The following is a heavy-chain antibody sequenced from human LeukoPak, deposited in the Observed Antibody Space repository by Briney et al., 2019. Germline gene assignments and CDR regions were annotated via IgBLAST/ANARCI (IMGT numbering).Heavy chain of an antibody. Sequence: GGSLRLSCAASGFIFSNYVMSWVRQAPGKGLEWVSAISGSGGSTYYADSVKGRFTISRDNSKNTLYLQMNSLRAEDTAVYYCAKSKRITMVRGNLLFDYWGQGTLVTVSS. CDR2: ISGSGGST. CDR1: GFIFSNYV. D-gene: IGHD3-10*01. CDR3: AKSKRITMVRGNLLFDY. J-gene: IGHJ4*02. V-gene: IGHV3-23*01.